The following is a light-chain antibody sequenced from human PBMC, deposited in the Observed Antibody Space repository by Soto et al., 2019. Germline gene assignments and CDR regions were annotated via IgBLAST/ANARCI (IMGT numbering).Light chain of an antibody. CDR1: SSYVGGYNY. J-gene: IGLJ1*01. CDR2: DVN. V-gene: IGLV2-14*03. Sequence: QSVLTQPASVSGSPGQSITISCTGTSSYVGGYNYVSWYQQHPGKGPKLMIYDVNNRPSGVSNRFSGSKSGNTASLTISALQAEDEADYYCSSYTSSSTLEVFGTGTKVTVL. CDR3: SSYTSSSTLEV.